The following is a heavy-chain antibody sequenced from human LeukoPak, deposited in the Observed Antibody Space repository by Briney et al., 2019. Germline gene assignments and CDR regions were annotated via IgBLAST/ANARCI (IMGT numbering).Heavy chain of an antibody. V-gene: IGHV3-21*04. Sequence: GGSLRVSCAASGFTFSSYSMNWVRQAPGKGLEWVSSISSSSSYIYYGDSVKGRFTISRDNSKNTLYLQVDSLRAEDTAFYYCAKDATTKSVGATLFDYWGQGALVTVSS. CDR2: ISSSSSYI. D-gene: IGHD1-26*01. J-gene: IGHJ4*02. CDR1: GFTFSSYS. CDR3: AKDATTKSVGATLFDY.